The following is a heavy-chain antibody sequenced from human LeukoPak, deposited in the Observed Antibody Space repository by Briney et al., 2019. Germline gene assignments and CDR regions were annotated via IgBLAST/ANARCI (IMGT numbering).Heavy chain of an antibody. V-gene: IGHV4-59*08. Sequence: SETLSLTCTVSGGSISSYYWSWIRQPPGKGLEWIGYIYYSGSTNYNPSLTSRVTISVDTSKNQFSLKLSSVTAADTAVYYCARAWAALTYFDYWGQGALVTVSS. CDR1: GGSISSYY. CDR3: ARAWAALTYFDY. CDR2: IYYSGST. D-gene: IGHD4/OR15-4a*01. J-gene: IGHJ4*02.